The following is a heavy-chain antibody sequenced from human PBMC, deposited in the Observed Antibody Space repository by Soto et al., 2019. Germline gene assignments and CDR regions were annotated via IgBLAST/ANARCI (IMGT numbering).Heavy chain of an antibody. CDR2: ISYDGSNK. V-gene: IGHV3-30-3*01. CDR1: GFTFSSYA. CDR3: ATDRYYDFWSGSSTYDY. J-gene: IGHJ4*02. Sequence: QVQLVESGGGVVQPGRSLRLSCAASGFTFSSYAMHWVRQAPGKGLEWVAVISYDGSNKYYADSVKGRFTISRDNSKNTLYLQMNSLRAEDTAVYYCATDRYYDFWSGSSTYDYWGQGTLVTVSS. D-gene: IGHD3-3*01.